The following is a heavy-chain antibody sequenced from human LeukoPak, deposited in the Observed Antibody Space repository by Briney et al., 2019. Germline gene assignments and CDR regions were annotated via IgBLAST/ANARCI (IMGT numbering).Heavy chain of an antibody. Sequence: GGSLRLSCAASGFTFSGSAMHWVRQASGKGLEWVGRIRSKANSYATANAASVKGRFTISRDDSKNTAYLQMNSLKTEDTAVYYCTKPMGYCSSTSCQEDYWGQGTLVTVSS. CDR2: IRSKANSYAT. CDR3: TKPMGYCSSTSCQEDY. V-gene: IGHV3-73*01. CDR1: GFTFSGSA. J-gene: IGHJ4*02. D-gene: IGHD2-2*01.